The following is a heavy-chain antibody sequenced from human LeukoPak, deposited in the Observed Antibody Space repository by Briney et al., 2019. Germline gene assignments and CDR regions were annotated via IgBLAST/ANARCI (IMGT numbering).Heavy chain of an antibody. D-gene: IGHD1-1*01. CDR3: ARAVQLERRDYFDY. J-gene: IGHJ4*02. CDR1: GGSISSYY. CDR2: IYTNGST. V-gene: IGHV4-4*07. Sequence: SETLSLTCTVSGGSISSYYWSWIRQPAGKGLEWIGRIYTNGSTNYNPSLKSRVTMSVDTSKNQFSLKLSSVTAADTAVYYCARAVQLERRDYFDYWGQGTLVTVSS.